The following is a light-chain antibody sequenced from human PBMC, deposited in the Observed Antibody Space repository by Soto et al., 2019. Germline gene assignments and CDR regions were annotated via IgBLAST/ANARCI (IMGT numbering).Light chain of an antibody. CDR3: QSYGSSSWT. CDR1: RSVSRN. Sequence: IMLTQSLATLCLSPGERATLTCRASRSVSRNLAWYQQKPGQAPRLLIYDASNRATGIPDRFSGSGSGTDFTLTISILEPEASAVYYCQSYGSSSWTCSQGTK. CDR2: DAS. J-gene: IGKJ1*01. V-gene: IGKV3-20*01.